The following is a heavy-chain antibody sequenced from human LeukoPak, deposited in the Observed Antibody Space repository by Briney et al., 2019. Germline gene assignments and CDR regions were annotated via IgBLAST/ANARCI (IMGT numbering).Heavy chain of an antibody. CDR2: ISSDSSTT. J-gene: IGHJ3*02. V-gene: IGHV3-48*01. CDR1: GFTFSTYH. D-gene: IGHD1-26*01. CDR3: ARGLGKGAFDI. Sequence: GGSLRLSCAASGFTFSTYHLNWVRQAPGKGLEWISFISSDSSTTYYADSVKGRFTISRDNAQNSLYLQMNSLRAEDTAVYYCARGLGKGAFDIWGQGTMVTVSS.